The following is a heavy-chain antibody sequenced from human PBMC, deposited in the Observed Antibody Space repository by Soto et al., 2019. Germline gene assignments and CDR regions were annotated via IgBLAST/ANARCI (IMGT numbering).Heavy chain of an antibody. Sequence: PGGSLRLSCAASGFTFSSYALSWVRQAPGKGLEWVSYISSSGSTIYYADYVKGRFTISRDNAKNSLYLQMNSLRAEDTAVYFCARAMITFGGVIDCFDYWGQGTLVTVSS. CDR3: ARAMITFGGVIDCFDY. CDR2: ISSSGSTI. V-gene: IGHV3-48*04. D-gene: IGHD3-16*02. CDR1: GFTFSSYA. J-gene: IGHJ4*02.